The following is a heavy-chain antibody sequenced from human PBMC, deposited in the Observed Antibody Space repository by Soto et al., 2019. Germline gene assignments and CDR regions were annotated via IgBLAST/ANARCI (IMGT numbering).Heavy chain of an antibody. V-gene: IGHV1-8*02. Sequence: ASVKVSCKVSGYDFTAYDINWVRQASGQGLEWMGWMNPINGATGSARRFQGRVSMTRNTATATAYLELTSLRSDDSAVYFCGRGPSPRAPAGGTPYYYAMDVWGQGTTVTVSS. J-gene: IGHJ6*02. D-gene: IGHD2-2*01. CDR3: GRGPSPRAPAGGTPYYYAMDV. CDR1: GYDFTAYD. CDR2: MNPINGAT.